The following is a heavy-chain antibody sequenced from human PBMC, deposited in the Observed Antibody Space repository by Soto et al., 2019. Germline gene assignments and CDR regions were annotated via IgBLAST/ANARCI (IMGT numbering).Heavy chain of an antibody. CDR3: ASHPAASDTAYYGMDV. J-gene: IGHJ6*02. CDR1: GDSISSSSYY. CDR2: IYYGGST. D-gene: IGHD6-13*01. Sequence: QLQLQESGPGLVKPSETLSLTCTVSGDSISSSSYYWGWIRQPPGKGLEWIATIYYGGSTYYNPSLKSRVTISVDTSKNQFSLKVSSVTAADTAVYYCASHPAASDTAYYGMDVWGQGTTVTVSS. V-gene: IGHV4-39*01.